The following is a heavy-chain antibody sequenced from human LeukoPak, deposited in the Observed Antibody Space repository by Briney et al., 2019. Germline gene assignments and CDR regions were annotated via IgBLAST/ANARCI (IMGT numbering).Heavy chain of an antibody. V-gene: IGHV1-46*01. Sequence: ASVNVSCTASQSEYSFTSYYINWVRQAPGQGLEWMGIINPSAGGTSYAQKFQGRVTMTRDTSTTTVHMELTSLRSEDTAVYYCAVGRGGDYWGQGTLVTVSS. CDR1: QSEYSFTSYY. CDR2: INPSAGGT. J-gene: IGHJ4*02. CDR3: AVGRGGDY. D-gene: IGHD3-10*01.